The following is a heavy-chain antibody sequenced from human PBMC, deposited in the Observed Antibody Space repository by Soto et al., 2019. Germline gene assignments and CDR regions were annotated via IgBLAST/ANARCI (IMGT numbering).Heavy chain of an antibody. D-gene: IGHD6-13*01. V-gene: IGHV1-69*13. CDR1: GGTFSSYA. Sequence: SVKVSCKASGGTFSSYAISWVRQAPGQGLEWMGGIIPTFGTANYAQKFQGRVTITADESTSTAYMELSSLRSEDTAVYYCARTLIAAAGTYYYYGMDVWGQGTTVTVSS. CDR3: ARTLIAAAGTYYYYGMDV. J-gene: IGHJ6*02. CDR2: IIPTFGTA.